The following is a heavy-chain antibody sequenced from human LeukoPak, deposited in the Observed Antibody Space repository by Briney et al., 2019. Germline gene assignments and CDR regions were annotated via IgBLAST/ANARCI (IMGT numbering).Heavy chain of an antibody. V-gene: IGHV4-59*01. CDR2: IYYSGTT. Sequence: PSETLSLTCAVYGGSFSGYYWSWIRQPPGKGLEWIGYIYYSGTTNYNPSLKSRVTISVDTSKNQFSLKLSSVTAADTAVYYCARHRTRGYYAGSGTYGGAFDFWGQGALVTVSS. CDR1: GGSFSGYY. J-gene: IGHJ4*02. CDR3: ARHRTRGYYAGSGTYGGAFDF. D-gene: IGHD3-3*01.